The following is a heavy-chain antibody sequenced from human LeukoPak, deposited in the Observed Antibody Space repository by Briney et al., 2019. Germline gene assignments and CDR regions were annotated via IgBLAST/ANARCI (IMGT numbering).Heavy chain of an antibody. CDR3: ARGRNHDAFDI. CDR2: INHSGST. D-gene: IGHD2/OR15-2a*01. Sequence: PSETLSLTCAVYGGSFSGYYWSWIRQPPGKGLEWIGEINHSGSTNYNPSLKSRVTISVDTSKNQFSLKLSSVTAADTAVYYCARGRNHDAFDIWGQGTMVTVSS. V-gene: IGHV4-34*01. J-gene: IGHJ3*02. CDR1: GGSFSGYY.